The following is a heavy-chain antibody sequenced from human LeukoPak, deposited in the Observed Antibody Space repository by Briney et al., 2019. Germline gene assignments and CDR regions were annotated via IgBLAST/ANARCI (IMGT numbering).Heavy chain of an antibody. Sequence: GGSLRLSCAASGFTFSTYGMSWVRQAPGKGLEWVSGISGSGGNTYYADSVKGRFTISRDNSKNTLYLQMNSLRAEDTAVYYCAKTDGSGNSNACDYWGQGTLVTVSS. CDR2: ISGSGGNT. D-gene: IGHD3-10*01. CDR1: GFTFSTYG. V-gene: IGHV3-23*01. CDR3: AKTDGSGNSNACDY. J-gene: IGHJ4*02.